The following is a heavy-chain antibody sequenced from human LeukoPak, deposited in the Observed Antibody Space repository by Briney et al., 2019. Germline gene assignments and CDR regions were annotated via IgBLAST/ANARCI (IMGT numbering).Heavy chain of an antibody. Sequence: SETLSLTCTVSGGSISTYYWTWIRQPPGNGLEWIGYIQYRGNADYNPSLKSRVTISVDTSNNQCSLRLSSVTAADTAMYYCARVGSLTTFDWGQGTLVTVSS. D-gene: IGHD4-17*01. V-gene: IGHV4-59*01. J-gene: IGHJ4*02. CDR3: ARVGSLTTFD. CDR2: IQYRGNA. CDR1: GGSISTYY.